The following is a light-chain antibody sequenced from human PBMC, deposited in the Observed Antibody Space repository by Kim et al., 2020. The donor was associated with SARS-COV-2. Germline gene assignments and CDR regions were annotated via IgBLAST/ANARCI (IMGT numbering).Light chain of an antibody. Sequence: SYELTQPPSVSVSPGQTASITCSGDKLGDKYACWYQQKPGQYPVLVIYQDSKQPSGIPERFSGSNSGNTATLTISGTQAMDEADYYCQAWDSSTAVFGGG. V-gene: IGLV3-1*01. CDR1: KLGDKY. CDR2: QDS. J-gene: IGLJ3*02. CDR3: QAWDSSTAV.